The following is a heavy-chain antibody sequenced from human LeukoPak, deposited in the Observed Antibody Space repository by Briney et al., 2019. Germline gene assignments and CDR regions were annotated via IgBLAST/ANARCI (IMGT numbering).Heavy chain of an antibody. CDR2: IKEDGSEK. Sequence: SGGSLRLSCAASGFPFSRYWMNRVRQAPGKGLEWVASIKEDGSEKSYVDSVKSRFTISRDNSKNSLCLQMNSLRAEDTAEDYFLSCVTTTCIIRSDPSGQGTLVTASS. J-gene: IGHJ5*02. D-gene: IGHD2-2*01. CDR1: GFPFSRYW. CDR3: LSCVTTTCIIRSDP. V-gene: IGHV3-7*01.